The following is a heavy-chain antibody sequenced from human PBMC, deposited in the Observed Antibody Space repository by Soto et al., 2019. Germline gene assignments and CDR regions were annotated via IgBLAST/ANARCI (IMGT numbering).Heavy chain of an antibody. V-gene: IGHV1-18*01. Sequence: GASVKVSCKASGYTFTSFGISWVRQAPGQGLEWMGWISAYNDNTNYAQKLQGRVAMTADTSQSTAYMELRSLTSDDTAVYYCARDYCSSTSCYNPDYWGQGTLVTVSS. J-gene: IGHJ4*02. CDR3: ARDYCSSTSCYNPDY. CDR2: ISAYNDNT. CDR1: GYTFTSFG. D-gene: IGHD2-2*02.